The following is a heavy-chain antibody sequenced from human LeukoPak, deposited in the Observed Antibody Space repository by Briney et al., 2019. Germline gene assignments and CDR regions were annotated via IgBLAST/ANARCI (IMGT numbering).Heavy chain of an antibody. Sequence: PSETLSLTCAVYGGSFSGYYWSWIRQPPGKGLEWIGEINHSGSTNYNPSLKSRVTISVDTSKNQFSLKLSSVTAADTAVYYCARGQSVDPWGQGILVTVSS. CDR3: ARGQSVDP. CDR1: GGSFSGYY. V-gene: IGHV4-34*01. CDR2: INHSGST. J-gene: IGHJ5*02.